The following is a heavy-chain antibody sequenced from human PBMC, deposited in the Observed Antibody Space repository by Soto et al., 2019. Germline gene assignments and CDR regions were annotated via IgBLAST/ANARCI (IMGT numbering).Heavy chain of an antibody. D-gene: IGHD2-2*01. Sequence: QAHLVQSGAEVKKPGSSVKVSCKATEGTFSTYTLIWVRQAPGQGLEWMGRIIPMLTVRNSAQKFQDRVTLTADKSTSTAFMELTSLTSDDTAVYYGSIGTWSAETFDVWGQGTMVTVSS. CDR1: EGTFSTYT. CDR2: IIPMLTVR. V-gene: IGHV1-69*02. CDR3: SIGTWSAETFDV. J-gene: IGHJ3*01.